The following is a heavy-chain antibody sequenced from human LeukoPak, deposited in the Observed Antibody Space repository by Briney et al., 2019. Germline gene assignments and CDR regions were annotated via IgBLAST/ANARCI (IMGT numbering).Heavy chain of an antibody. J-gene: IGHJ4*02. CDR1: GFTFSSYA. D-gene: IGHD3-22*01. V-gene: IGHV3-23*01. CDR3: ARAYYDSSAYYRFDY. Sequence: GGSLRLSCAASGFTFSSYAMSWVRQAPGKGLEWASVISGSGGSTYYADSVKGRFTISRDNSKNTLYLQMNSLRAEDTAVYYCARAYYDSSAYYRFDYWGQGTLVTVSS. CDR2: ISGSGGST.